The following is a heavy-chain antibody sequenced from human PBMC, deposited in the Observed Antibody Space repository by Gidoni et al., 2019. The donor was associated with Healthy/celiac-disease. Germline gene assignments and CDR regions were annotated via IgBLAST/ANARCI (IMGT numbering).Heavy chain of an antibody. Sequence: EVQLVESGGGLVKPGGSLRLSCSASGFTFSSYSMNWVRQAPGKGLEWVSSISSSSSYIYYADSVKGRFTISRDNAKNSLYLQMNSLRAEDTAVYYCARDRAIGYSGYDRYYYYGMDVWGQGTTVTVSS. V-gene: IGHV3-21*01. CDR1: GFTFSSYS. J-gene: IGHJ6*02. CDR3: ARDRAIGYSGYDRYYYYGMDV. CDR2: ISSSSSYI. D-gene: IGHD5-12*01.